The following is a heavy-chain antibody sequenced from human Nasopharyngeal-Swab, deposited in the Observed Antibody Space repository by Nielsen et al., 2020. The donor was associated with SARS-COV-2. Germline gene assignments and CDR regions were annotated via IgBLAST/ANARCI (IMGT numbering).Heavy chain of an antibody. Sequence: SETLSLTCTVSGGPISSSSYYWGWIRQPPGKGLEWIGSIYYSGSTYYNPSLKSRVTISVNTSKNQFSLKLSSVTAADTAVYYCAGLWFGLWYMDVWGKGTTVTVSS. CDR1: GGPISSSSYY. J-gene: IGHJ6*03. CDR3: AGLWFGLWYMDV. V-gene: IGHV4-39*01. CDR2: IYYSGST. D-gene: IGHD3-10*01.